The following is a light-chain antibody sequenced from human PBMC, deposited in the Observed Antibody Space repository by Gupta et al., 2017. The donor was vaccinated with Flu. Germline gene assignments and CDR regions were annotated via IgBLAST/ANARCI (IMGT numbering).Light chain of an antibody. V-gene: IGKV4-1*01. J-gene: IGKJ2*01. CDR2: WAS. CDR3: KQYYLPPPS. Sequence: YLAWYQQKKGQKPQLLIYWASSRQSGVPDRFSGSGSGPAFALPLSSLQAEDVAVDDGKQYYLPPPSFIQGTKLEIK. CDR1: Y.